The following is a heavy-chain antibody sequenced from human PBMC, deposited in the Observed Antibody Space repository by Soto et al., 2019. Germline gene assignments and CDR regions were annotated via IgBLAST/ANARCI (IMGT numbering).Heavy chain of an antibody. J-gene: IGHJ4*02. V-gene: IGHV4-34*01. CDR3: ARGASGYFDSSGYYSPYYFGY. CDR1: GGSFSGYY. CDR2: INHSGST. Sequence: QVQLQQWGAGLLKPSETLSLTCAVYGGSFSGYYWSWIRQPPGKGLEWIGEINHSGSTNYNPSLKTRATISVDTSQNQFPLKLSSVTAADTAVYYCARGASGYFDSSGYYSPYYFGYWGQGTLVTVSS. D-gene: IGHD3-22*01.